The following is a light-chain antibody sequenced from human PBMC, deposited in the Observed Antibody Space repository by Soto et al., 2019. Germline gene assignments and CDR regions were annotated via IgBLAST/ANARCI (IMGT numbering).Light chain of an antibody. V-gene: IGLV2-14*01. CDR3: TSFAGSGTYV. Sequence: QSALTQPASVSGSPGQSIAISCTGTSSDVGGCNYVSWYQQYPGKAPKLIIFDVTNRPSGVSDRFSGSKSGSTASLTISGLQADDEADYYCTSFAGSGTYVFGTGTKVTVL. CDR1: SSDVGGCNY. J-gene: IGLJ1*01. CDR2: DVT.